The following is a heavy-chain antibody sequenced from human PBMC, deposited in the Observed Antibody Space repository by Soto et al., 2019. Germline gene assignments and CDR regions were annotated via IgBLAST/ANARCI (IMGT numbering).Heavy chain of an antibody. J-gene: IGHJ6*02. CDR3: ARDYYRFNSGYGFSMDV. V-gene: IGHV3-11*06. Sequence: GGSLRLSCAASGFTFSDYYMNWIRRAPGKGLEWVSYISSSGYTDYADSVKGRFTISRDNAKKSLYLQMNSLRAEDTAVYYCARDYYRFNSGYGFSMDVWGQGTTVTVSS. D-gene: IGHD5-12*01. CDR2: ISSSGYT. CDR1: GFTFSDYY.